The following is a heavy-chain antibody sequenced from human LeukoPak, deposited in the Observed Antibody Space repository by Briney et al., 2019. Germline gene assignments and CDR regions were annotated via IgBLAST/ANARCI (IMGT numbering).Heavy chain of an antibody. Sequence: GGSLRLSCAASGFTVSSNYMTWVRQAPGKGLEWVTVIYSGGSTYYGDSVKGRFTISRDNSKNTLYLQMNSLRAEDTAVYYCARDRRYCSGSSCYSGVDYWGQGTLVTVSS. CDR2: IYSGGST. V-gene: IGHV3-53*01. CDR1: GFTVSSNY. J-gene: IGHJ4*02. D-gene: IGHD2-15*01. CDR3: ARDRRYCSGSSCYSGVDY.